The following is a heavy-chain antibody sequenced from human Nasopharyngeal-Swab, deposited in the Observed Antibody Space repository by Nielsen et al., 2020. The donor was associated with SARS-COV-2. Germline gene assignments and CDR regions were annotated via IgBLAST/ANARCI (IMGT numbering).Heavy chain of an antibody. CDR3: ARICVGQSDYYEYGMDV. CDR1: GYTFTSYG. CDR2: NSAYNGYT. V-gene: IGHV1-18*01. Sequence: ASDKVSYQASGYTFTSYGTTWVRQAPGQHLEWMGWNSAYNGYTNYAQKFQGRVTLTTDTPTSTDYMELRSLSSDDTAVYYCARICVGQSDYYEYGMDVWGQGTTVTVSS. J-gene: IGHJ6*02. D-gene: IGHD2-15*01.